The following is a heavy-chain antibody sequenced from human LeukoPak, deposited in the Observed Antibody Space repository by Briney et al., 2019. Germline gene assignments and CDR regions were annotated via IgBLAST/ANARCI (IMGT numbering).Heavy chain of an antibody. V-gene: IGHV1-2*02. CDR2: INPNSGGT. Sequence: ASVKVSCKASGYTFTGYYMHWVRQAPGQGLEWMGWINPNSGGTNYAQKFQGRVTMTRDTSIGTAYMELSRLRSDDTAVYYCARGEYGSSWPRPWFDPWGQGTLVTVSS. D-gene: IGHD6-13*01. CDR1: GYTFTGYY. J-gene: IGHJ5*02. CDR3: ARGEYGSSWPRPWFDP.